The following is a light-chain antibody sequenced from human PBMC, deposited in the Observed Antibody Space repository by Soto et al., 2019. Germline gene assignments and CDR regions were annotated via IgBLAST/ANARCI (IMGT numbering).Light chain of an antibody. CDR1: QTVSDNF. Sequence: EMVLTQSPGTLSLSPGERATLSCRASQTVSDNFLAWYLQKPGQAPRLLIYGASSRATGIPDRFSGSGSGTDFTLTISRLGPEDSAVYYCQQYGRSPTFCQGTKLEIK. CDR3: QQYGRSPT. CDR2: GAS. V-gene: IGKV3-20*01. J-gene: IGKJ2*01.